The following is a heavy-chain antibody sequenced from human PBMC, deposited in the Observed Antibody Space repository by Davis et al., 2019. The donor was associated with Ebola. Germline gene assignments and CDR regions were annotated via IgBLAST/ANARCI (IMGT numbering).Heavy chain of an antibody. CDR1: GGSIRDYY. CDR2: VYYNGDT. J-gene: IGHJ1*01. V-gene: IGHV4-59*12. D-gene: IGHD2-2*01. CDR3: ARIYSRYCSSTSCSGRYFQH. Sequence: SETLSLTCTVSGGSIRDYYWSWIRQSPRKGLEWIGYVYYNGDTNYNPSLKSRVTISVDTSKNQFSLKLSSVTAADTAVYYCARIYSRYCSSTSCSGRYFQHWGQGTLVTVSS.